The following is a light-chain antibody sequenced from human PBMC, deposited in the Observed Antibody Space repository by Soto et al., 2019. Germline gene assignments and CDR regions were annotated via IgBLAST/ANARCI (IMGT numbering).Light chain of an antibody. J-gene: IGKJ1*01. V-gene: IGKV1-33*01. CDR1: QDISNY. Sequence: SPSARSASKGDRVTITCHACQDISNYLSCYQQKPGKAPRLLIYDASNLETGVPSRFSGSGSGTDFTLTINNPQPDDFAIYYCQQTLKIPWPFGRRTKADI. CDR2: DAS. CDR3: QQTLKIPWP.